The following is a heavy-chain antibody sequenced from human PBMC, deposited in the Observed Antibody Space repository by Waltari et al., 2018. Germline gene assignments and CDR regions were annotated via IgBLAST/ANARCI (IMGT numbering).Heavy chain of an antibody. Sequence: EVQLLESGGGLVQPGGSLRLPCAASGFTFSSNAMCWVRQAPGKGLEWVSVIYSGGSSTYYADSVKGRFTISRDNSKNTLYLQMNSLRAEDTAVYYCAKRDSSGYIDYWGQGTLVTVSS. V-gene: IGHV3-23*03. D-gene: IGHD3-22*01. CDR2: IYSGGSST. J-gene: IGHJ4*02. CDR3: AKRDSSGYIDY. CDR1: GFTFSSNA.